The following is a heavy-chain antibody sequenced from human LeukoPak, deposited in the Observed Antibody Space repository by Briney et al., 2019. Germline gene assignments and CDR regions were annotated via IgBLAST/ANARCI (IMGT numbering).Heavy chain of an antibody. J-gene: IGHJ4*02. Sequence: ASVKVSCKASGYTFTSYGISWVRQAPGQGLEWMGWIGAYNGNTNYAQKFQGRVTITADKSTSTAYMELSSLRSEDTAVYYRARDGSMVRGVNTGFDYWGQGTLVTVSS. CDR2: IGAYNGNT. D-gene: IGHD3-10*01. V-gene: IGHV1-18*01. CDR1: GYTFTSYG. CDR3: ARDGSMVRGVNTGFDY.